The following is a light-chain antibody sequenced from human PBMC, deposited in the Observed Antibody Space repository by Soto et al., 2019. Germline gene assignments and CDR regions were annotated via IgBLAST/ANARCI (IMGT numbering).Light chain of an antibody. Sequence: EIVLTQSPGTLSLSPGERATLSCRASQSVSSSYLAWYQQKPGQAPRLLIYGASSRVTGIPDRFSGSGSGTDFTLTISRLESEDLAVYYCQQYGSSPFTFRPGTKVDIK. CDR2: GAS. CDR3: QQYGSSPFT. V-gene: IGKV3-20*01. J-gene: IGKJ3*01. CDR1: QSVSSSY.